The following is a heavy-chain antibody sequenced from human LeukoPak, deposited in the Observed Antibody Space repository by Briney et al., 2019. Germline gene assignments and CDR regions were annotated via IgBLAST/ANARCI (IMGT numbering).Heavy chain of an antibody. CDR1: GFSLSTSGMC. CDR2: IDWGDDK. Sequence: SGPTLVNPTQTLTLTCTFSGFSLSTSGMCVSWIRQPPGKALEWLARIDWGDDKYYNTSLQTRLTISKDTSKNQVVLTLTNVDPLDTATYYCARKSSSSAGYFDYWGQGTLVTVSS. D-gene: IGHD6-6*01. J-gene: IGHJ4*02. V-gene: IGHV2-70*11. CDR3: ARKSSSSAGYFDY.